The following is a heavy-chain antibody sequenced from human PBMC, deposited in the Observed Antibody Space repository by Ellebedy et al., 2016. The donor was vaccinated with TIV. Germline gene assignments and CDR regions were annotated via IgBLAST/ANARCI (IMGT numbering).Heavy chain of an antibody. J-gene: IGHJ5*02. V-gene: IGHV4-59*01. CDR1: GGSISSYY. D-gene: IGHD3-10*01. Sequence: MPSETLSLTCAVTGGSISSYYWSWIRQPPGKGLEWIGYVYYTGSPHYNPSLGSRVTMSIHTSKTQFSLNLTSVTAADTAVYYCARDFGPYYYDSGTIGASWGQGALVIVSS. CDR2: VYYTGSP. CDR3: ARDFGPYYYDSGTIGAS.